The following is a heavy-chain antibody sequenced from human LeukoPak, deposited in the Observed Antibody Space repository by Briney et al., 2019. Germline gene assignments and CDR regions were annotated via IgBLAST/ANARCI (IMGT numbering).Heavy chain of an antibody. D-gene: IGHD6-19*01. Sequence: PGGSLRLSCAASGLTSSRYWMSWVRQAPGKGLAWVAKIKKGGSEKWYVDSVKGRFIISRENAKNSLYLQMNSLRAGDTAVYYCARAVAVAGRGGAFDIWGQGTMVTVSS. CDR1: GLTSSRYW. CDR2: IKKGGSEK. J-gene: IGHJ3*02. CDR3: ARAVAVAGRGGAFDI. V-gene: IGHV3-7*01.